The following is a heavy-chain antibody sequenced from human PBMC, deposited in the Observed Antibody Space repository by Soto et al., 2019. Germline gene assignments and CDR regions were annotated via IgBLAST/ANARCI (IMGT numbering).Heavy chain of an antibody. CDR2: IYHSGST. D-gene: IGHD7-27*01. V-gene: IGHV4-30-2*01. J-gene: IGHJ4*02. Sequence: SETLSLTCAVSGGSISSGGYSWSWIRQPPGKGLEWIGYIYHSGSTYYNPSLKSRVTISVDRSKNQFSLKLSSVTAADTAVYYCARSPRNWGFDYWGLGTLVTVSS. CDR3: ARSPRNWGFDY. CDR1: GGSISSGGYS.